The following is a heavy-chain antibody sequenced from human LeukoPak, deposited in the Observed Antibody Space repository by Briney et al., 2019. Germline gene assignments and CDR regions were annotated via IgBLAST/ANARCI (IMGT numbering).Heavy chain of an antibody. V-gene: IGHV3-23*01. D-gene: IGHD6-13*01. CDR3: AKDVYGSSWSSFDC. Sequence: PGGSLRLSCAASGFTFSSYDMSWVRQAPGKGLEWVSGISGGGGSTFYADSVKGRFTISRDNSKSTLYLQMNSLRAEDTAVYYCAKDVYGSSWSSFDCWGQGTLVTVSS. CDR1: GFTFSSYD. J-gene: IGHJ4*02. CDR2: ISGGGGST.